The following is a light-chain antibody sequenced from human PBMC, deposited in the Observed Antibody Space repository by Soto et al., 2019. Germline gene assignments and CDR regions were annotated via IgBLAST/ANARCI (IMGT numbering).Light chain of an antibody. J-gene: IGKJ5*01. CDR3: QQFNGP. CDR2: DAS. Sequence: AIQLTQSPSSLSASVGDRVTITCRASQGISSALAWYQQKPGKAPKLLIYDASSLESGGPSRFSGSGSGTDFTLTISSLQPEDFATYYCQQFNGPFGQGTRLEIK. V-gene: IGKV1-13*02. CDR1: QGISSA.